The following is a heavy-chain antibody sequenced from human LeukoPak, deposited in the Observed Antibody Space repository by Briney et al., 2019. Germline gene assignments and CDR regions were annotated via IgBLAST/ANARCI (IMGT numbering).Heavy chain of an antibody. D-gene: IGHD2-2*01. V-gene: IGHV3-33*01. CDR3: ARDLEESSPCGAFDM. Sequence: PGGSLRLSCAASGFTLSKYGMHWARQVPGKGLEWVADIWVDEIRNYYADLVKGRLTIDRDNSKISLNLQMNSLRAEDTAVYDCARDLEESSPCGAFDMWGQGTMVPVSS. CDR2: IWVDEIRN. J-gene: IGHJ3*02. CDR1: GFTLSKYG.